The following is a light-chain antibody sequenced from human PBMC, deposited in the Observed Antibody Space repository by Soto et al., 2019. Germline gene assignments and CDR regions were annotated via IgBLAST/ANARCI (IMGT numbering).Light chain of an antibody. CDR2: GSS. CDR3: QQYGYSRT. Sequence: DIVLTQSPATLPLSPGERATLSCRASQSVSTYVAWYQQQPGQAPRLLIYGSSSRATDIPDRLSGSGSGTDFTLTIRTLEPEDFAIYYCQQYGYSRTFGQGTKVDIK. CDR1: QSVSTY. V-gene: IGKV3-20*01. J-gene: IGKJ1*01.